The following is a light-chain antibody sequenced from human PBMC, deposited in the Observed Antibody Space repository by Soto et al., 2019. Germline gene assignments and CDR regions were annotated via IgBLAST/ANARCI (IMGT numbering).Light chain of an antibody. Sequence: QSVLTQPASVSGSPGQSITISCTGTSSDVGGYNYVSWYQQHPGKAPKLMIYGVSYRPSGVSNRFSGSKSGNTASLTISGLQAEDEADYYCSSYTNRSTWVFGGGTKVTVL. V-gene: IGLV2-14*01. CDR2: GVS. CDR3: SSYTNRSTWV. CDR1: SSDVGGYNY. J-gene: IGLJ3*02.